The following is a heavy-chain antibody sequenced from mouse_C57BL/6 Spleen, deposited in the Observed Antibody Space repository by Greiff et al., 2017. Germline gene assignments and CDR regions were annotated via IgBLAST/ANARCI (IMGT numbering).Heavy chain of an antibody. CDR2: IDPSDSYT. D-gene: IGHD2-4*01. CDR3: ARGRGNYDAFDY. J-gene: IGHJ2*01. V-gene: IGHV1-50*01. Sequence: QVQLQQPGAELVKPGASVKLSCKASGYTFTSYWMQWVKQRPGQGLEWIGEIDPSDSYTNYNQKFKGKATLTVDTSSSTAYMQLSSLTSEDSAVYYCARGRGNYDAFDYWGQGTTLTVSS. CDR1: GYTFTSYW.